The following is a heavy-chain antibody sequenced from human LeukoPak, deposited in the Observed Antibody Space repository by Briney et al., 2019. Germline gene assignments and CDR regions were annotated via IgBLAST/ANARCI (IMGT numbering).Heavy chain of an antibody. CDR3: ATGGNFYYSH. D-gene: IGHD4-11*01. CDR2: ISGSGGST. J-gene: IGHJ1*01. Sequence: GGSLRLSCAASGFTFSSYAMSWVRQAPGKGLEWVSAISGSGGSTYYADSVKGRFTISRDNSKNTLYLQMNSLRAEDTAVYSCATGGNFYYSHWGQGTLVTVSS. CDR1: GFTFSSYA. V-gene: IGHV3-23*01.